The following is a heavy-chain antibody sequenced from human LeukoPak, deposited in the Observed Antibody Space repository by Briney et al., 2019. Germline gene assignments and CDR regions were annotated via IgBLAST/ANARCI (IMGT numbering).Heavy chain of an antibody. Sequence: PSETLSLTCAVYGGSFSGYYWSWIRQPPGKGLEWIGEINHSGSTNYNPSLMSRVTISVDTSKNQFSLKLSSVTAADTAVYYCARGRGDYYGSGGRLYYFDYWGQGTLVTVSS. V-gene: IGHV4-34*01. CDR3: ARGRGDYYGSGGRLYYFDY. D-gene: IGHD3-10*01. J-gene: IGHJ4*02. CDR2: INHSGST. CDR1: GGSFSGYY.